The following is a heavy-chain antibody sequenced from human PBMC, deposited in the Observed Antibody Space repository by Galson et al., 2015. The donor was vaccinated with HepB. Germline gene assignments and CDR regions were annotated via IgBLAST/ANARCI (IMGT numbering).Heavy chain of an antibody. J-gene: IGHJ4*02. CDR3: ARGRSYGYTDY. CDR1: GYTFTSYY. CDR2: INAGNGNT. D-gene: IGHD5-18*01. V-gene: IGHV1-3*01. Sequence: SVKVSCKASGYTFTSYYMHWVRQAPGQGLEWMGWINAGNGNTKYSQKFQGRVTITRDTSASTAYMELSSLRSEDTAVYYCARGRSYGYTDYWGQGTLVTVSS.